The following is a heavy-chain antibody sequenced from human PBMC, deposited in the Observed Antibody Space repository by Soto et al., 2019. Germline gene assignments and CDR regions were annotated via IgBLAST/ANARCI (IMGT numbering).Heavy chain of an antibody. CDR1: GASITSDEYY. Sequence: QVQLQESGPGLVTPSQTLSLTCTVSGASITSDEYYWGWIRQPPGKGLEYIAYIYHRGLTDYNPSLSSRVAISVDTSKLQLSLDLTSVTAADTAVYYCASVQRDAAMVHFDYWGQGSLVTVSS. CDR3: ASVQRDAAMVHFDY. D-gene: IGHD5-18*01. J-gene: IGHJ4*02. CDR2: IYHRGLT. V-gene: IGHV4-30-4*01.